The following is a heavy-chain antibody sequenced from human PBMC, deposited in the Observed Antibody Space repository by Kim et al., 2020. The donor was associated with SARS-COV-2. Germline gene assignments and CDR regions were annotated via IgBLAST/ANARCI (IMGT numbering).Heavy chain of an antibody. V-gene: IGHV3-72*01. CDR1: GFTFSDHY. CDR2: TRNRAKSYTT. Sequence: GGSLRLSCAASGFTFSDHYMDWVRQAPGKGLEWVGRTRNRAKSYTTEYAVSVKGRFTISRDDSKNSLYLQMNSLKTEDTAVYYCGRGRRYSSTWYGDLDIWGQGTTVTVSS. CDR3: GRGRRYSSTWYGDLDI. J-gene: IGHJ3*02. D-gene: IGHD6-13*01.